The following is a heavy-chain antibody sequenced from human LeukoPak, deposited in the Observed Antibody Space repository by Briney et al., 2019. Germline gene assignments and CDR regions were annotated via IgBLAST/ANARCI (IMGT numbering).Heavy chain of an antibody. CDR1: GFTFNNAW. V-gene: IGHV3-15*01. J-gene: IGHJ4*02. Sequence: GGSLRLSSAASGFTFNNAWMSWVRQAPGKGLEWVGRIRSKTDGGTTDYAAPVKGRFTISRDDSKNTLYLQMNSLKTEDTAVYYCTTGASDILTGYYTGSNYYFDYWGQGALVTVSS. CDR3: TTGASDILTGYYTGSNYYFDY. D-gene: IGHD3-9*01. CDR2: IRSKTDGGTT.